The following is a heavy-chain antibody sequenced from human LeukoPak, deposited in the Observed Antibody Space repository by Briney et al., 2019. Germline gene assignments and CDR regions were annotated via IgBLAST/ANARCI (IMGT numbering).Heavy chain of an antibody. V-gene: IGHV3-9*01. CDR1: GFTFDDYA. CDR2: ISWNSGSI. CDR3: ARCDSSGSDAFDI. D-gene: IGHD3-22*01. Sequence: GGSLRLSCAASGFTFDDYAMHWVRQAPGKGLEWVSGISWNSGSIGYADSVKGRFTISRDNAKNSLHLQMNSLRAEDTALYYCARCDSSGSDAFDIWGQGTMVTVSS. J-gene: IGHJ3*02.